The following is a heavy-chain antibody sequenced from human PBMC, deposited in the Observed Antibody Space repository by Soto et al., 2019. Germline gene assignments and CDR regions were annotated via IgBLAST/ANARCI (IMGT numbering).Heavy chain of an antibody. V-gene: IGHV3-15*07. D-gene: IGHD3-22*01. CDR3: TTDYYDSSGYCGMDV. CDR1: GFTFSNAW. J-gene: IGHJ6*02. Sequence: PGGSLRLSCAASGFTFSNAWMNWVRQAPGKGLEWVGRIKSKTDGGTTDYAAPVKGRFTISRDDSKNTLYLQMNSLKTEDTAVYYCTTDYYDSSGYCGMDVWGQGTTVTVSS. CDR2: IKSKTDGGTT.